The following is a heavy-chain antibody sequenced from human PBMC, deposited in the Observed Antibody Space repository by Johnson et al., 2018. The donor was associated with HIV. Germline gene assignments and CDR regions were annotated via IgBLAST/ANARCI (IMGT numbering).Heavy chain of an antibody. CDR2: IRYDGSNK. CDR1: GFTFSSYA. CDR3: ARGWLTAGYSAYEPGAFDI. J-gene: IGHJ3*02. Sequence: QVQLVESGGGLVQPGRSLRLSCAASGFTFSSYAMHWVRQAPGKGLEWVAFIRYDGSNKYYADSVKGRFTISRDNSKNTLYLQMNSLKTEDTAVYYCARGWLTAGYSAYEPGAFDIWGQGTMVTVSS. V-gene: IGHV3-33*08. D-gene: IGHD5-12*01.